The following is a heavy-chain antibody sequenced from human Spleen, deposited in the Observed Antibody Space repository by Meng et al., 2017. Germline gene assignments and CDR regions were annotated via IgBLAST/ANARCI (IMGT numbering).Heavy chain of an antibody. CDR1: GGSFSDYY. CDR2: INHSGST. CDR3: ARGPTTMAHDFDY. J-gene: IGHJ4*02. V-gene: IGHV4-34*01. Sequence: QVQLQAWGAGLLKPSETLSLTCVVPGGSFSDYYWSWIRQPPGKGLEWIGEINHSGSTNYNPSLESRATISVDTSQNNLSLKLSSVTAADSAVYYCARGPTTMAHDFDYWGQGTLVTVSS. D-gene: IGHD4-11*01.